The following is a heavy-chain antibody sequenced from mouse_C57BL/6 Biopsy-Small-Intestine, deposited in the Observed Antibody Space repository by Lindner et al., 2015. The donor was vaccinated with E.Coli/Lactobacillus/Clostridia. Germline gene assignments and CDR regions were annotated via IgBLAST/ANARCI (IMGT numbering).Heavy chain of an antibody. CDR2: ISSGGSYT. V-gene: IGHV5-6*01. J-gene: IGHJ4*01. CDR1: GFTFSSYG. Sequence: VQLQESGGDLVKPGGSLKLSCAASGFTFSSYGMSWVRQTPDKRLEWVATISSGGSYTYYPDSVKGRFTISRDNAKNTLYLQMSSLKSEDTAMYYCARLPGSSLYYHAMDYWGQGTSVTVSS. D-gene: IGHD1-1*01. CDR3: ARLPGSSLYYHAMDY.